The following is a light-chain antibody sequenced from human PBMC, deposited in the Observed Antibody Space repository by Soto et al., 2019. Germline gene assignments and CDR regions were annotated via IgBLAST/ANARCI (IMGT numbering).Light chain of an antibody. Sequence: DIQMTQSPSSLSASIGDRVTITCRASQRIRTSLNWYQHKPGKAPKLLIYAASSLESGVPSRFSGSGSGTDFSLSISSLQPEDFATYDCQQSYTTPRTFGQGTKVDIK. V-gene: IGKV1-39*01. CDR2: AAS. CDR1: QRIRTS. CDR3: QQSYTTPRT. J-gene: IGKJ1*01.